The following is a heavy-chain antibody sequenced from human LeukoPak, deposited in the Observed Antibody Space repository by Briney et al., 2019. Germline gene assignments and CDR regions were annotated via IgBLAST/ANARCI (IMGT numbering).Heavy chain of an antibody. CDR1: GFDFSTYS. CDR3: ASMGADFFHY. J-gene: IGHJ4*02. D-gene: IGHD1-26*01. Sequence: GGSLRLSCAASGFDFSTYSIDWVRQAPGKGLEWVSYISSSSSNIYHADSVKGRFTISRDNAKNSLHLQMNSLRAEDTAVYYCASMGADFFHYWGQGTLVTVSS. CDR2: ISSSSSNI. V-gene: IGHV3-48*04.